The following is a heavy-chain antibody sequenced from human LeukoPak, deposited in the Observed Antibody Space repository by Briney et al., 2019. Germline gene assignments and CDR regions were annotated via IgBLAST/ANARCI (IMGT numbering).Heavy chain of an antibody. CDR2: IYTSGST. Sequence: PSETLSLTCTVSGGSISSYYWSWIRQPAGKGLEWIGRIYTSGSTNYNPSLKSRVTMSVDTSKNQSSLKLSSVTAADTAVYYCATYGSGSYTYYGMDVWGQGTLVTVSS. J-gene: IGHJ6*02. CDR1: GGSISSYY. D-gene: IGHD3-10*01. CDR3: ATYGSGSYTYYGMDV. V-gene: IGHV4-4*07.